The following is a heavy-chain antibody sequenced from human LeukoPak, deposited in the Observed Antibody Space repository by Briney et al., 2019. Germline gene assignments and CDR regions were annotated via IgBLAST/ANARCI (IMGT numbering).Heavy chain of an antibody. J-gene: IGHJ4*02. Sequence: ASVKVSCKASGYTFTSYGISWVRQAPGQGLEWVGWISAYNGNTNYAQKLQGRVTMTTDTSTSTAYMELRSLRSDDTAVYYCARDLVYSSSWYGYYFDYWGQGTLVTVSS. CDR1: GYTFTSYG. D-gene: IGHD6-13*01. CDR3: ARDLVYSSSWYGYYFDY. CDR2: ISAYNGNT. V-gene: IGHV1-18*01.